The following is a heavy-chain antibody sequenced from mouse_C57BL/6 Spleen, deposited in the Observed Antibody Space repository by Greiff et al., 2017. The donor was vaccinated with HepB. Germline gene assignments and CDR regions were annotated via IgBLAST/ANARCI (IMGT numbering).Heavy chain of an antibody. J-gene: IGHJ3*01. CDR3: ARLPLPY. CDR1: GYTFTDYY. CDR2: INPNNGGT. V-gene: IGHV1-26*01. Sequence: VQLQQSGPELVKPGASVKISCKASGYTFTDYYMNWVKQSHGKSLEWIGDINPNNGGTSYNQKFKGKATLTVDKSSSTAYMELRSLTSEDSAVYYCARLPLPYWGQGTLVTVSA.